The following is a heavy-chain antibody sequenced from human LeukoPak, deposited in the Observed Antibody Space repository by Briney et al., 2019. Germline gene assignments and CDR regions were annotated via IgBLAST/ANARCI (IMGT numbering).Heavy chain of an antibody. CDR1: GFTFSSYS. CDR3: ARALFPNQGFDP. Sequence: GSLRLSCAASGFTFSSYSMNWVRQAPGKGLEWVSSISSSSSYIYYADSVKGRFTISRHNAKNSLYLHMNSLRAEDTAVYYCARALFPNQGFDPWGQGTLVTVSS. CDR2: ISSSSSYI. V-gene: IGHV3-21*04. D-gene: IGHD3-10*02. J-gene: IGHJ5*02.